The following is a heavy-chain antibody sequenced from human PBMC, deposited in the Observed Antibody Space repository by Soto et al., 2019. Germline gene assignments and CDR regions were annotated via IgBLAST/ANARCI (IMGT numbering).Heavy chain of an antibody. D-gene: IGHD5-18*01. CDR2: ISSSSSYI. V-gene: IGHV3-21*01. CDR3: ARGDTAMATIPYHDFDY. J-gene: IGHJ4*02. Sequence: EVQLVESGGGLVKPGGSLRLSCAASGFTFSSYSMNWVRQAPGKGLEWVSSISSSSSYIYYADSVKGRFTISRDNAKNSLYLQMNSLRAEETAVYYCARGDTAMATIPYHDFDYWGQGTLVTVSS. CDR1: GFTFSSYS.